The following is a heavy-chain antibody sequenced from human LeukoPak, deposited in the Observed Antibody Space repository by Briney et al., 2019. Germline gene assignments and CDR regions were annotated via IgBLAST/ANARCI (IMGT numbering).Heavy chain of an antibody. Sequence: SETLSLTCTVSGGSISSYYWSWIRQPPGKGLEWIGYIYYSGSTNYNPSLKSRVTISVDMSKNQFSLKLSSVTAADTAVYYCARALVWFGEENYYFDYWGQGILVTVSS. J-gene: IGHJ4*02. CDR3: ARALVWFGEENYYFDY. V-gene: IGHV4-59*01. CDR1: GGSISSYY. D-gene: IGHD3-10*01. CDR2: IYYSGST.